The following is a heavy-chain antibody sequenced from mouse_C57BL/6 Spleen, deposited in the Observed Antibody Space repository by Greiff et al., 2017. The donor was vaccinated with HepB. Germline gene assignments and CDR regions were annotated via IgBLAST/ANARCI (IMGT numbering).Heavy chain of an antibody. V-gene: IGHV1-75*01. J-gene: IGHJ1*03. Sequence: QVQLQQSGPELVKPGASVKISCKASGYTFTDYYINWVKQRPGQGLEWIGWIFPGSGSTYYNEKFKGKATLTVDKSSSTAYMLLSSLTSEDSAVYFCATLITTVVPWYFDVWGTGTTVTVSS. CDR3: ATLITTVVPWYFDV. CDR2: IFPGSGST. D-gene: IGHD1-1*01. CDR1: GYTFTDYY.